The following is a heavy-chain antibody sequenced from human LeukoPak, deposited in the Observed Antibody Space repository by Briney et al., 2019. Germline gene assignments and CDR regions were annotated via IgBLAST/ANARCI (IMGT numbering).Heavy chain of an antibody. J-gene: IGHJ3*01. V-gene: IGHV4-4*07. CDR2: IYTSGST. CDR1: GGSISSYY. CDR3: ARGIAAASERAFDV. D-gene: IGHD6-13*01. Sequence: SETLSLTCTVSGGSISSYYWSWIRQPAGKGLEWIGRIYTSGSTNYNPSLKSRVTMSVDTSKNQFSLKLRSVTAADTAVYYCARGIAAASERAFDVWGQGTVVTVSS.